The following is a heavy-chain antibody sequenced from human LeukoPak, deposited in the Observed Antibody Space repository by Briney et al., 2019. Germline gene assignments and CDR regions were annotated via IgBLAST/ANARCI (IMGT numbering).Heavy chain of an antibody. D-gene: IGHD5-18*01. CDR1: SDSISNSAYH. J-gene: IGHJ4*02. Sequence: SETLSLTCTVSSDSISNSAYHWGWIRQPPGRGLEWIGTIYYNRGTYYNPSLKSRVTISVDTSKNQFSLKLSSVTAADTAVYYCARKRYSYGPNPDFDYWGQGTLVTVSS. CDR2: IYYNRGT. CDR3: ARKRYSYGPNPDFDY. V-gene: IGHV4-39*01.